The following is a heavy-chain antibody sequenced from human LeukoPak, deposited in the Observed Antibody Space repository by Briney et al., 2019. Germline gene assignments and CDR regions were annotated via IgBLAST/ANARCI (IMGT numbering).Heavy chain of an antibody. CDR1: GGSISSYY. CDR2: MYYSGST. V-gene: IGHV4-59*08. CDR3: ARRTYYGSGRSVDY. Sequence: PSETLSLTCTVSGGSISSYYWSWIRQPPGKGLEWIGYMYYSGSTNYKPSLKSRVTISVDTSKNQFSLKLSSVTAADTAVYYCARRTYYGSGRSVDYWGQGTLVTVSS. J-gene: IGHJ4*02. D-gene: IGHD3-10*01.